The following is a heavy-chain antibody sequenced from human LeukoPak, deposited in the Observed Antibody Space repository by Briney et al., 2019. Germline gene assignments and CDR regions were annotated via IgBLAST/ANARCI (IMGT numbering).Heavy chain of an antibody. Sequence: ASVKVSCKASGCTFTSYAISWVRQAPGQGLEWMGWISAYNGNTNYAQKLQGRVTMTTDTSTSTAYMELRSLRSDDTAVYYCARVRPLLWFGELLSDLHPFDYWGQGTLVTVSS. D-gene: IGHD3-10*01. CDR2: ISAYNGNT. CDR3: ARVRPLLWFGELLSDLHPFDY. J-gene: IGHJ4*02. CDR1: GCTFTSYA. V-gene: IGHV1-18*01.